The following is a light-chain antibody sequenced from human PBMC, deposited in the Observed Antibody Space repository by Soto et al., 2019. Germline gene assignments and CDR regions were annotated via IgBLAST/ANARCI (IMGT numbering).Light chain of an antibody. CDR2: DVN. CDR1: SSDVGAYNF. V-gene: IGLV2-14*03. J-gene: IGLJ1*01. Sequence: QSVLTQPASVSGSPGQSITISCTGTSSDVGAYNFVSWYQHHPGKAPKLMIYDVNNRPSGVSNRFSGSKSGNTASLTISGLQAEDEADYYCISYTSSSTYVFGTGTQLTVL. CDR3: ISYTSSSTYV.